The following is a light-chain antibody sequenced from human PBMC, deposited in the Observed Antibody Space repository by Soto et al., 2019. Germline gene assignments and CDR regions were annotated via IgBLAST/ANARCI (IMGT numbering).Light chain of an antibody. Sequence: EVVLTQSPATQSLSPGERASLSCTANQSVSANYLAWYQQKPGQAPRLLIYGASSRATAIPDRFSGSGSGTDFTLTISRLEPEDFAVFYCHQYGSSPFTFGPGTKVDIK. CDR1: QSVSANY. CDR3: HQYGSSPFT. V-gene: IGKV3-20*01. CDR2: GAS. J-gene: IGKJ3*01.